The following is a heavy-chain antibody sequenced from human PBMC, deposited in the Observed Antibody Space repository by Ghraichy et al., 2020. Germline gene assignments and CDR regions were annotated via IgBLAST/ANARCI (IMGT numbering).Heavy chain of an antibody. V-gene: IGHV3-23*01. CDR3: AKALGGGSWYPASDF. CDR2: ISGSANRT. J-gene: IGHJ4*02. CDR1: GFAFSDYA. Sequence: GGSLRLSCVGSGFAFSDYAMAWVRQAPGAGLEWVAAISGSANRTYYAYSVKGRFTISRDNSKKTIYLHMSGLRAEDTAVYYCAKALGGGSWYPASDFWGQGTMVTVSS. D-gene: IGHD2-15*01.